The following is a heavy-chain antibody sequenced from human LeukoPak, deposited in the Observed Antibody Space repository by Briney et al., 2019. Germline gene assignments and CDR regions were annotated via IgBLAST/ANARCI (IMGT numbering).Heavy chain of an antibody. Sequence: SETLSLTCTVSGGSISSYYWSWIRQPPGKGLEWIGYIYYSGSTNYNPSLKSRVTISVDTSKNQFSLKLSSVTAADTAVYYCARDLSGYVWGSYRPFDYWGQGTLVTVSS. CDR3: ARDLSGYVWGSYRPFDY. J-gene: IGHJ4*02. D-gene: IGHD3-16*02. CDR2: IYYSGST. CDR1: GGSISSYY. V-gene: IGHV4-59*12.